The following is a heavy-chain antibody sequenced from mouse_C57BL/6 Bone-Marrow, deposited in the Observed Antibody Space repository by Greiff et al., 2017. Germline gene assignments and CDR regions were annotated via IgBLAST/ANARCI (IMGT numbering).Heavy chain of an antibody. CDR1: GYTFTSYW. D-gene: IGHD2-5*01. Sequence: QVQLQQPGAELVKPGASVKLSCKASGYTFTSYWMHWVTQRPGQGLEWIGMIHPNSGSTNYNEKFKSKATLTVDKSSSTAYMQLSSLTSEDSAVYYCARSNYSNWDYFDYWGQGTTLTVSS. CDR2: IHPNSGST. CDR3: ARSNYSNWDYFDY. J-gene: IGHJ2*01. V-gene: IGHV1-64*01.